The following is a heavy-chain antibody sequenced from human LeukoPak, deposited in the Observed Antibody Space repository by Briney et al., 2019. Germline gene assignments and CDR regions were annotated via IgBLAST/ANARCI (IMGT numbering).Heavy chain of an antibody. CDR3: AKENYDILTGYKGYGMDV. V-gene: IGHV3-9*01. CDR2: ISWNSGSI. Sequence: PGRSLRLSCAASGFTFDDYAMHWVRQAPAKGLEWVSGISWNSGSIGYADSVKGRFTISRDNAKNSLYLQMNSLRAEDTALYYCAKENYDILTGYKGYGMDVWGQGTTVTVSS. J-gene: IGHJ6*02. D-gene: IGHD3-9*01. CDR1: GFTFDDYA.